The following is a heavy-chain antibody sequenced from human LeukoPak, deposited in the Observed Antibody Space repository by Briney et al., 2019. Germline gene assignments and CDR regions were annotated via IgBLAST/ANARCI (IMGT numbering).Heavy chain of an antibody. CDR2: IYYSGST. V-gene: IGHV4-30-4*08. CDR3: ARAPRCYGSGSYVDY. CDR1: GGSISSGDYY. Sequence: SETLSLTCTVSGGSISSGDYYWSWIRRPPGKGLEWIGYIYYSGSTYYNPSLKSRVTISVDTSKNQFSLKLSSVTAADTAVYYCARAPRCYGSGSYVDYWGQGTLVTVSS. J-gene: IGHJ4*02. D-gene: IGHD3-10*01.